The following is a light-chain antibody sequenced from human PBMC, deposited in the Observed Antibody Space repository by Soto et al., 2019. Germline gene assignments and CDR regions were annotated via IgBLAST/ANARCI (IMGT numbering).Light chain of an antibody. J-gene: IGKJ5*01. CDR1: QSVGNN. CDR2: DAS. CDR3: QQRSNWVT. V-gene: IGKV3-11*01. Sequence: EIVMTQSPGTLSVSPGERVTLSCRAGQSVGNNLAWYQQKPGQAPRLLIYDASNRATGIAARFSGSGSGTDFSLIISSLEPEDAAVYYCQQRSNWVTFGQGTRLEIK.